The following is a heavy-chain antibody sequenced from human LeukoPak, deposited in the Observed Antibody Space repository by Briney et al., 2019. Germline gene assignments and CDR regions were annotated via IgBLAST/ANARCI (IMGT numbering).Heavy chain of an antibody. CDR2: ISYDGSNK. CDR3: ATISGYDYSLDFDY. CDR1: GFTFSSYA. D-gene: IGHD5-12*01. V-gene: IGHV3-30*04. J-gene: IGHJ4*02. Sequence: VGSLRLSCAASGFTFSSYAMHWVRQAPGKGLEWVAVISYDGSNKYYADSVKGRFTISRDNSKNTLYLQMNSLRAEDTAVYYCATISGYDYSLDFDYWGQGTLVTVSS.